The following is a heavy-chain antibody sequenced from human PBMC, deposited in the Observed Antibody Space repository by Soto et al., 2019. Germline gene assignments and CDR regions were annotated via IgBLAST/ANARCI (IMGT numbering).Heavy chain of an antibody. Sequence: PGGSLRLSCAASGFTFSSYAMSWVRQAPGKGLEWVSAISGSGGSTYYADSVKGRFTISRDNSKNTLYLQMNSLRAEDTAVYYCAKDLEAGWYYYGMDVWGQGTTVTVSS. CDR2: ISGSGGST. J-gene: IGHJ6*02. V-gene: IGHV3-23*01. CDR3: AKDLEAGWYYYGMDV. D-gene: IGHD6-25*01. CDR1: GFTFSSYA.